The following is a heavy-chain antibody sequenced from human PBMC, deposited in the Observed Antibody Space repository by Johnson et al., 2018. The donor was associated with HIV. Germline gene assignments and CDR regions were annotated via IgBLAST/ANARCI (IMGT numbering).Heavy chain of an antibody. CDR3: ARDPGGSLGAFDI. D-gene: IGHD1-26*01. V-gene: IGHV3-30*02. CDR2: IRYDGSNK. J-gene: IGHJ3*02. CDR1: GFTFSSYG. Sequence: VQLVESGGGVVQPGGSLRLSCAASGFTFSSYGMHWVRQAPGKGLEWVAFIRYDGSNKYYADSVKGRFTISRDNSKNTLYLQMNSLRAEDTAVYYCARDPGGSLGAFDIWGQGTIVTVSS.